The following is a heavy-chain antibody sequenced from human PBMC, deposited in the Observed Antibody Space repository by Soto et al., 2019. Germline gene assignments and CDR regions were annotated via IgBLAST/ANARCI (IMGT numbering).Heavy chain of an antibody. CDR2: IIPILGIA. J-gene: IGHJ4*02. CDR1: GGTFSSYT. D-gene: IGHD3-10*01. Sequence: QVQLVQSGAEVKKPGSSVKVSCKASGGTFSSYTISWVRQAPGQGLEWMGRIIPILGIANYAQKFQGRVTNTADKSTSTAYMGLRSLRSEVTDVYYCARGRWFGGWYWGQGTLVTVSS. CDR3: ARGRWFGGWY. V-gene: IGHV1-69*02.